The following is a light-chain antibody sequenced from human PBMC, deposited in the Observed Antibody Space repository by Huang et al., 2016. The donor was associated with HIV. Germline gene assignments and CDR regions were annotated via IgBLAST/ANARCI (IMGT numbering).Light chain of an antibody. V-gene: IGKV1-12*01. CDR3: QQANSFPQT. J-gene: IGKJ4*01. Sequence: DIQMTQSPSSVSASVGDSVTITCRASQDISSWLAWYQQKPGKAPKLLIYAASSLQSVVPSRFSGSGSGTEFTLTISSLQPEDSATYYCQQANSFPQTFGRGTKVEIK. CDR1: QDISSW. CDR2: AAS.